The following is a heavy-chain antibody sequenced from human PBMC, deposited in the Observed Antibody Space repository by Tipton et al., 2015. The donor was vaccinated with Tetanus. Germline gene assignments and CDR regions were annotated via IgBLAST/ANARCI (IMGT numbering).Heavy chain of an antibody. V-gene: IGHV4-31*03. CDR2: IYYSGDT. CDR1: GASITSGGYF. D-gene: IGHD6-19*01. CDR3: ARDLAVAFAR. Sequence: TLSLTCSVSGASITSGGYFWNWVRQHPGKGLEWIGYIYYSGDTYINPSLKSRVTMSADTSKNQFSLNVSSVTAADTVVYYCARDLAVAFARWGRGILVTVSS. J-gene: IGHJ5*02.